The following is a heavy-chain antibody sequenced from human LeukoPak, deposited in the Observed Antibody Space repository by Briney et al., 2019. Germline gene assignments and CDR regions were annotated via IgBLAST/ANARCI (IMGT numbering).Heavy chain of an antibody. Sequence: GRSLRLSCAASGVTFSSYGMHWVRQAPGKGLEWVAVISYDGSNKYYADSVKGRFTISRDNSKNTLYLQMNSLRAEDAAVYYCAKQTWGYSYGFWGQGTLVTVSS. D-gene: IGHD5-18*01. CDR1: GVTFSSYG. J-gene: IGHJ4*02. V-gene: IGHV3-30*18. CDR3: AKQTWGYSYGF. CDR2: ISYDGSNK.